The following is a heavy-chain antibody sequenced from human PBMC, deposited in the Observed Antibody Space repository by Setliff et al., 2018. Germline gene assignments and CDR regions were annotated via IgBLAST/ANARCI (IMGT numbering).Heavy chain of an antibody. CDR3: ARYDSSGYHYYYGMDV. Sequence: GESLKLSCKGSGYSFTSYWIGWVRQMPGKGLEWMGIIYPGDSGTRYSPSFQGKVTISADKSISTAYLQWSSLRASDAAMYYCARYDSSGYHYYYGMDVWGQGTTVTVSS. CDR1: GYSFTSYW. D-gene: IGHD3-22*01. CDR2: IYPGDSGT. V-gene: IGHV5-51*01. J-gene: IGHJ6*02.